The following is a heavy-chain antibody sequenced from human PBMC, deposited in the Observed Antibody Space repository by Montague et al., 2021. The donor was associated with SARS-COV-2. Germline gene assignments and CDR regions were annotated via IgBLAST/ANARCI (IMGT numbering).Heavy chain of an antibody. CDR2: ISGGGGST. CDR1: GFTFSSYA. CDR3: AKVGHCSGGSCYWGGAFDI. V-gene: IGHV3-23*01. J-gene: IGHJ3*02. D-gene: IGHD2-15*01. Sequence: SLRLSCAASGFTFSSYAMSWVRQAPGKGLEWVSAISGGGGSTYYADSVKGRFTISRDNSKNTLFLQMNSLRAGDTAVYFCAKVGHCSGGSCYWGGAFDIWGQGTMVTVSS.